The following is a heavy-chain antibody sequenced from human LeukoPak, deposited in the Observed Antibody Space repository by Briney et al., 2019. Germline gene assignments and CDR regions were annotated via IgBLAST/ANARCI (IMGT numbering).Heavy chain of an antibody. V-gene: IGHV4-30-4*08. Sequence: SWVRQAPGKGLEWIGYIYYSGSTYYNPSLKSRVTISVDTSKNQFSLKLSAVTAADTAVYYCARGGNKGVDYWGQGTLVTVSS. D-gene: IGHD2/OR15-2a*01. J-gene: IGHJ4*02. CDR2: IYYSGST. CDR3: ARGGNKGVDY.